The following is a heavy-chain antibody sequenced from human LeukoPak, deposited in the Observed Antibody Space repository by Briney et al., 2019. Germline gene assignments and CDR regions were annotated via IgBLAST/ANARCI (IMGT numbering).Heavy chain of an antibody. CDR3: ARGLIAVAGSFYFDY. D-gene: IGHD6-19*01. CDR1: GYTFTSYG. V-gene: IGHV1-18*01. J-gene: IGHJ4*02. CDR2: ISAYNGNT. Sequence: ASVKVSCKASGYTFTSYGISWVRQAPGQGLEWMGWISAYNGNTNYAQKLQGRVAMTTDTSTSTAYMELRSLRSDDTAVYYCARGLIAVAGSFYFDYWGQGTLVTVSS.